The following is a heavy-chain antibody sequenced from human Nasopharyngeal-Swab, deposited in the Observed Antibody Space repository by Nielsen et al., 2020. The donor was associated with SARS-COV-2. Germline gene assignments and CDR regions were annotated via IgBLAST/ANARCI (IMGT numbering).Heavy chain of an antibody. J-gene: IGHJ4*02. CDR2: ISYDGSNK. CDR3: AKDYGDSSGYYQYYFDY. D-gene: IGHD3-22*01. V-gene: IGHV3-30*18. CDR1: GFTFSSYG. Sequence: GESLKISCAASGFTFSSYGMHWVRQAPGKGVEWVALISYDGSNKYYADSVKGRFTISRDNSKNTLYLQMNSLRAEDTAVYYCAKDYGDSSGYYQYYFDYWGQGTLVTVSS.